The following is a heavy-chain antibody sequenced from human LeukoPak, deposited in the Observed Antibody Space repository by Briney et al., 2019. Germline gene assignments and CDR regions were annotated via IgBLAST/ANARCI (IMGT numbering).Heavy chain of an antibody. CDR1: GFTFDDYA. D-gene: IGHD3-9*01. Sequence: GGPLRLSCAASGFTFDDYAMHWVRQAPGKGLEWVSGISWNSGSIGYADSVKGRFTISRDNAKNSLYLQMNSLRAEDTALYYCAKDQVFDWLLSSHAFDIWGQGTMVTVSS. J-gene: IGHJ3*02. V-gene: IGHV3-9*01. CDR2: ISWNSGSI. CDR3: AKDQVFDWLLSSHAFDI.